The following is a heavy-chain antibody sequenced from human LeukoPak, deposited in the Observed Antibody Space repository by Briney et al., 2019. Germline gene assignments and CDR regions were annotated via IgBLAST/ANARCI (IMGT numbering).Heavy chain of an antibody. V-gene: IGHV3-49*03. D-gene: IGHD4-17*01. J-gene: IGHJ4*02. Sequence: PGGSLRLSCTASGFTLGDYAMSWFRQAPGKGLEWVGFIRSKAYGGTTEYAASVKGRFTISRDDSKSIAYLQMNSLKTEDTAVYYCTRGSMTTVTTYYFDYWGQGTLVTVSS. CDR1: GFTLGDYA. CDR3: TRGSMTTVTTYYFDY. CDR2: IRSKAYGGTT.